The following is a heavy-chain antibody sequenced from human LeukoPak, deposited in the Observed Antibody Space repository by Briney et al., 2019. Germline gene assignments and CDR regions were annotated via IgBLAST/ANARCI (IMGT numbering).Heavy chain of an antibody. CDR2: IYPGDSDT. Sequence: GEPLKISCKGSGYSFTSYWIGWVRQMPGKGLEWMGIIYPGDSDTRYSPSFQGQITISADKSISTAYLQWSSLKASDTAMYYCARRGLVGATHFDYWGQGTLVTVSS. D-gene: IGHD1-26*01. V-gene: IGHV5-51*01. J-gene: IGHJ4*02. CDR1: GYSFTSYW. CDR3: ARRGLVGATHFDY.